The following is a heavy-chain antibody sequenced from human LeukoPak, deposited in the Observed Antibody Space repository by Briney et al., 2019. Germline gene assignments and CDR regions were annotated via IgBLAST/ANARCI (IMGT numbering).Heavy chain of an antibody. CDR3: ARAVYSGSWGYFDY. Sequence: SETLSLTCTVSGGSISTYYWSWIRQSPGKGLEWIGYIYYSGSTSYNPSLKSRVTISIDTSKTQFSLKLSSVTAADTAVYYCARAVYSGSWGYFDYWGQGALVTVSS. V-gene: IGHV4-59*01. J-gene: IGHJ4*02. D-gene: IGHD3-10*01. CDR2: IYYSGST. CDR1: GGSISTYY.